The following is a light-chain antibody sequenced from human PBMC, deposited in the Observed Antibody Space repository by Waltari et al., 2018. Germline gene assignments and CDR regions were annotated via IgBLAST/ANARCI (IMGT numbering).Light chain of an antibody. V-gene: IGKV1-39*01. CDR2: KTS. Sequence: DIQMTQSPSSLSASVGDRVTITCRASENVNNYLNWYQQKPGKAPKLLIYKTSTLRSGVPSRFSGSGSGTDYTFTISNLQSEDVATYYCQHNYGTPFTFGPGTKLDIK. CDR3: QHNYGTPFT. J-gene: IGKJ3*01. CDR1: ENVNNY.